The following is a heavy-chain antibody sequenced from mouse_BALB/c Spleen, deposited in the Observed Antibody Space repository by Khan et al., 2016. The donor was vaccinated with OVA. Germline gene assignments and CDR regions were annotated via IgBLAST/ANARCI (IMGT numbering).Heavy chain of an antibody. CDR3: TRGGHGSPFDY. Sequence: VQLKQSGPELVKPGASVKISCKASGYTFTDSNMDWVKQSHGKSLEWIGDITPNNGGTIYNQKFKGKATLTVDKSSSTAYMELRSLTSEDTAVYYCTRGGHGSPFDYWGQGTTLTVSS. D-gene: IGHD1-1*01. CDR1: GYTFTDSN. CDR2: ITPNNGGT. V-gene: IGHV1-18*01. J-gene: IGHJ2*01.